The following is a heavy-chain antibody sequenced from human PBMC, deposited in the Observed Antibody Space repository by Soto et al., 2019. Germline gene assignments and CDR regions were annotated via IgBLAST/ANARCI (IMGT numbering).Heavy chain of an antibody. CDR3: ARDRIAVAGSYYYGMDV. CDR2: IYYSGST. CDR1: GGSISSYY. Sequence: KPSETLSLTCTVSGGSISSYYWSWIRQPPGKGLEWIGYIYYSGSTNYNPSLKSRVTISVDTSKNQFSLKLSSVTAADTAVYYCARDRIAVAGSYYYGMDVWGQGTTVTVSS. D-gene: IGHD6-19*01. V-gene: IGHV4-59*01. J-gene: IGHJ6*02.